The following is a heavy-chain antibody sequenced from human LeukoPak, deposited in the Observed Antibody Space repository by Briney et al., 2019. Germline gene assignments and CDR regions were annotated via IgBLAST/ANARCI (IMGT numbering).Heavy chain of an antibody. D-gene: IGHD3-3*01. J-gene: IGHJ6*02. CDR1: GYSFTSHI. CDR2: TNDGNGNT. V-gene: IGHV1-3*01. CDR3: ARDGIFGRDGMDV. Sequence: ASVKVSCKASGYSFTSHIIHWVRQAPGQRLEWVGRTNDGNGNTKYSQKFQGRVTIIRDTSASTVYMELSSLRSEDTAVYYCARDGIFGRDGMDVWGQGTTVTVSS.